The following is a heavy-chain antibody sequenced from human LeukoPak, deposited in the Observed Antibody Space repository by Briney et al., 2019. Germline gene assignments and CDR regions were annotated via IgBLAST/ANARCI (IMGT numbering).Heavy chain of an antibody. J-gene: IGHJ4*02. V-gene: IGHV3-7*01. CDR1: GFTFSNYW. CDR2: IKQDGGEK. D-gene: IGHD3-9*01. CDR3: ARVGYYDILTGHLDC. Sequence: GGSLRLSCAASGFTFSNYWMTWVRQAPGKGLEWVANIKQDGGEKYYVDSVKGRFTISRDNAKNSLYLQMNSLRVEDTAVYYCARVGYYDILTGHLDCWGQGTLVTVSS.